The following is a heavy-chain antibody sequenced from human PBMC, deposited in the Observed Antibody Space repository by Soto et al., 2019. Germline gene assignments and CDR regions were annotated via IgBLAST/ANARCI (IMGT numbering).Heavy chain of an antibody. V-gene: IGHV1-69*02. J-gene: IGHJ4*02. CDR2: IIPILGIA. Sequence: ASVKVSCKASGGTFSSYTISWVRQAPGQGLEWMGRIIPILGIANYAQKFQGRVTITADKSTSTAYMELNSLRSEDTAVYYCAGALDYNWDYFDYWGQGTLVTVSS. CDR3: AGALDYNWDYFDY. D-gene: IGHD4-4*01. CDR1: GGTFSSYT.